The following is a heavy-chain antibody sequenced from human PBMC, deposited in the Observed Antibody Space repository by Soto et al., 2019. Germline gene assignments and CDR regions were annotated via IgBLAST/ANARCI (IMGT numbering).Heavy chain of an antibody. D-gene: IGHD3-10*01. CDR2: IYYSGST. CDR3: ARDEPSNYYGSGSYYGY. J-gene: IGHJ4*02. CDR1: GGSISSFFYY. V-gene: IGHV4-31*03. Sequence: TLSLTCTVSGGSISSFFYYWSWIRQHPGKGLEWIGYIYYSGSTYYNPSLKSRVTISVDTSKNQFSLKLSSVTAADTAVYYCARDEPSNYYGSGSYYGYWGQGTLVTVSS.